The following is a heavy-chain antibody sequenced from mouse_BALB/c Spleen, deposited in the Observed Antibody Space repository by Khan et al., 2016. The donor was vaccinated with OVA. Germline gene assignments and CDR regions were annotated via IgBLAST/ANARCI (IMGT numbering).Heavy chain of an antibody. Sequence: VQLQQSGAELAKPGASVKMSCKASGYTFINYWMLWVKQSPGQGLEWIGYINPSTGYTEYNQNFNDKATLTADKSSRTAYMQLSSLTSEDSSVFYCARRGLRGDFDYWGQGTTLTVSS. V-gene: IGHV1-7*01. CDR3: ARRGLRGDFDY. CDR2: INPSTGYT. J-gene: IGHJ2*01. CDR1: GYTFINYW. D-gene: IGHD1-1*01.